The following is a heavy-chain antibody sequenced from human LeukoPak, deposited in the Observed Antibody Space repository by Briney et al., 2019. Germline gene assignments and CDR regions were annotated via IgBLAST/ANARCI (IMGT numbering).Heavy chain of an antibody. CDR1: GFTFSSYS. CDR2: ISSSSSYI. D-gene: IGHD3-10*01. J-gene: IGHJ6*03. Sequence: PGGSLRLSCAASGFTFSSYSMNWVRQAPGKGLEWVSSISSSSSYIYYADSVKGRFTISRDNARRTVSLEMSRLRNDDAALYYCSKGAPILRGDMGVWGTGTTVTVSS. CDR3: SKGAPILRGDMGV. V-gene: IGHV3-21*01.